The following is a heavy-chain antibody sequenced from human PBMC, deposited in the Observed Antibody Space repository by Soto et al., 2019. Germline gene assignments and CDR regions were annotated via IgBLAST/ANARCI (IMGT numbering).Heavy chain of an antibody. CDR1: GYTFTSYG. V-gene: IGHV1-18*01. CDR2: ISAYNGNT. Sequence: ASVKVSCKASGYTFTSYGISWVRRAPGQGLEWMGWISAYNGNTNYAQKLQGRVTMTTDTSTSTAYMELRSLRSDDTAVYYCARSLSSPPHDAFDIWGQGTMVTVSS. D-gene: IGHD6-19*01. CDR3: ARSLSSPPHDAFDI. J-gene: IGHJ3*02.